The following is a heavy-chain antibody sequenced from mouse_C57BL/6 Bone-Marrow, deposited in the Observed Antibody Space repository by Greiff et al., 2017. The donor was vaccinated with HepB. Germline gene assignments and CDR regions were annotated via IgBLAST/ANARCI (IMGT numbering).Heavy chain of an antibody. D-gene: IGHD2-5*01. V-gene: IGHV1-39*01. CDR3: AKGVYSNYDVFYAMDY. CDR2: INPNYGTT. CDR1: GYSFTDYN. Sequence: EVQLQESGPELVKPGASVKISCKASGYSFTDYNMNWVKQSNGKSLEWIGVINPNYGTTSYNQKFKGKATLTVDQSSSTAYMQLNSLTSEDSAVYYCAKGVYSNYDVFYAMDYWGQGTSVTVSS. J-gene: IGHJ4*01.